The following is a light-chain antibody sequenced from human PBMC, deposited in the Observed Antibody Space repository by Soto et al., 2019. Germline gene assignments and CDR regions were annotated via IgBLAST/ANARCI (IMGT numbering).Light chain of an antibody. CDR3: CSYAGRSTPVV. CDR1: SSDVGSYNL. Sequence: QSALTQPASVSGSPGQSITISCTGTSSDVGSYNLVSWYQQHPGKAPKLMIYEGSKRPSGVSNRFSGYKSGNTASLTISGLQAEDEADYYCCSYAGRSTPVVFGGGTKLTVL. V-gene: IGLV2-23*01. J-gene: IGLJ2*01. CDR2: EGS.